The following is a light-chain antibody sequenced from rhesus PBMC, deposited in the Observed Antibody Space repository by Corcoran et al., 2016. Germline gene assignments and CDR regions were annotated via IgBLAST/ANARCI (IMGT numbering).Light chain of an antibody. J-gene: IGKJ1*01. CDR1: ESVGSY. Sequence: EIVMTQSPATLSLSPGETATLSRRASESVGSYLAWYQQKLGQAPKLIVHSAYFRATGIPDRFRGSGSRTEFTLPISSLKPEDVGVYHCQQYNDLLPTFGPGTKVEIK. CDR2: SAY. V-gene: IGKV3-40*03. CDR3: QQYNDLLPT.